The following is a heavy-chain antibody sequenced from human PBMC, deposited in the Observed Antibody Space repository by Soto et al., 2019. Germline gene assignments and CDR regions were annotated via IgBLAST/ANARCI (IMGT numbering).Heavy chain of an antibody. V-gene: IGHV3-74*01. D-gene: IGHD6-6*01. CDR2: INADGSTT. Sequence: PGGSLRLSCAASGFTFSSYWMHWVRQAPGKGLVWVSRINADGSTTTYADSVKGLFTISRDNAKNTLYLQMNSLRAEDTAVYYCVTVATHSYNWLDTWGQGTLVNVSS. CDR3: VTVATHSYNWLDT. J-gene: IGHJ5*02. CDR1: GFTFSSYW.